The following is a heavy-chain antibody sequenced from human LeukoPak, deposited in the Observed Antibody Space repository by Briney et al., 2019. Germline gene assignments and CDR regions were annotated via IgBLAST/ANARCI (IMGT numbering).Heavy chain of an antibody. J-gene: IGHJ4*02. CDR3: ARDRGSGWAFDY. Sequence: GGSLRLSCAASGFTFSSYSMNWVRQAPGKGLEWVSSISSSSSYIYYADSVKGRFTISRDNAKNSLYLQMNSLRAEDTAVYYCARDRGSGWAFDYWGQGTLVTVSS. CDR2: ISSSSSYI. V-gene: IGHV3-21*01. D-gene: IGHD6-19*01. CDR1: GFTFSSYS.